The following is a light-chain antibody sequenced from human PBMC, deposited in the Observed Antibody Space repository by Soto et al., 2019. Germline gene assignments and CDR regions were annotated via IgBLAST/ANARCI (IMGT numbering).Light chain of an antibody. CDR1: QSISNY. V-gene: IGKV1-39*01. J-gene: IGKJ5*01. CDR2: GAT. CDR3: HQTYRPPLT. Sequence: DVQMTQSPSSLSASVGDRVTITCRSSQSISNYLNWYQQNPGKPPRVLIYGATNVQSGVPSRFSGSGSGTDFTLTISTLRPEDFATYYCHQTYRPPLTFGQGTRL.